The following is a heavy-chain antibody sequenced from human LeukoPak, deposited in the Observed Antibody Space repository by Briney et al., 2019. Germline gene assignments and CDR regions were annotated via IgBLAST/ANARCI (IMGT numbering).Heavy chain of an antibody. CDR3: AKDGISRGSGSYYNV. CDR2: VSHDGDKK. J-gene: IGHJ4*02. Sequence: GGSLTLSCAASGFTFSTYAMHWVRQAPGKGLEWVAIVSHDGDKKNYADSVRGRFTTSRDNSENTVYLQMSGLRAEDTAVYYCAKDGISRGSGSYYNVWGQGILVTVSS. CDR1: GFTFSTYA. V-gene: IGHV3-30*04. D-gene: IGHD3-10*01.